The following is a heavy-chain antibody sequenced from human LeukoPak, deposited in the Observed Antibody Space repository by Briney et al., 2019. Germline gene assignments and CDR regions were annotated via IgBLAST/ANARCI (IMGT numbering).Heavy chain of an antibody. CDR1: GFTFGDYA. V-gene: IGHV3-49*04. D-gene: IGHD6-19*01. J-gene: IGHJ4*02. CDR3: TRERVAVAAYYFDY. CDR2: IRSKPYGGTT. Sequence: GGSLRLSCTASGFTFGDYALSWVRQAPAKGLEWVGFIRSKPYGGTTEYAASVKGRFTISRDDSKSIAYLQMNSLKTEDTAVYYCTRERVAVAAYYFDYWGQGTLVTVSS.